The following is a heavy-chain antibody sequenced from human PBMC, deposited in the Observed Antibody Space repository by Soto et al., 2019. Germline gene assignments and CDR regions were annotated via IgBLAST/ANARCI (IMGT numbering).Heavy chain of an antibody. Sequence: SETLSLTCTVSGCSISSGGYYWSWIRQHPGKGLEWIGYIYYSGSTYYNPSLKSRVTISVDTSKNQFSLKLSSVTAADTAVYYCARFRELAAPYYGMDVWGQGTTVTVSS. V-gene: IGHV4-31*03. CDR1: GCSISSGGYY. D-gene: IGHD2-15*01. J-gene: IGHJ6*02. CDR2: IYYSGST. CDR3: ARFRELAAPYYGMDV.